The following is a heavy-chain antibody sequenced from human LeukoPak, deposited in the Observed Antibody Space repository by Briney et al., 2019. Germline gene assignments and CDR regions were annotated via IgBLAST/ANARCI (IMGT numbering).Heavy chain of an antibody. Sequence: PSETLSLTCAVSGYSISSGYYWGWIRQPPGKGLGWIGSIYHSGSTYYNPSLKSRVTISVDTSKNQFSLKLSSVTAADTAVYYCARLSSGSYYVMDYWGQGTLVTVSS. V-gene: IGHV4-38-2*01. CDR2: IYHSGST. J-gene: IGHJ4*02. CDR3: ARLSSGSYYVMDY. D-gene: IGHD1-26*01. CDR1: GYSISSGYY.